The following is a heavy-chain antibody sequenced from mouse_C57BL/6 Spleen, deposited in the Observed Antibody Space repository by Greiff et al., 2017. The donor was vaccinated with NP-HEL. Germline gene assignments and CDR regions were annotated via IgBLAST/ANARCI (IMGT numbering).Heavy chain of an antibody. J-gene: IGHJ2*01. D-gene: IGHD2-10*02. CDR2: ISSGGSYT. V-gene: IGHV5-6*01. CDR3: AKEKVYGNQGSYFAY. Sequence: EVMLVESGGDLVKPGGSLKLSCAASGFTFSSYGMSWVRQTPDKRLEWVATISSGGSYTYYPDSVKGRFTISRDNAKNTLYLQMSSLKSEDTAMYYCAKEKVYGNQGSYFAYWGQGTTLTVSS. CDR1: GFTFSSYG.